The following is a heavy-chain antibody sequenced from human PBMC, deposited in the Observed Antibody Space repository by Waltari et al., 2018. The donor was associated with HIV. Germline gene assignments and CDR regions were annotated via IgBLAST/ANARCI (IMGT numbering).Heavy chain of an antibody. D-gene: IGHD4-17*01. CDR3: ARETQETTGGRIFDF. CDR1: GGSFSSYV. J-gene: IGHJ4*02. CDR2: IIRMCGAA. V-gene: IGHV1-69*12. Sequence: QVQLVQSGAEVKKPGSSVKVSCKASGGSFSSYVISWVRQARGQGPEWMGGIIRMCGAANYAQKFLSRVTISADESTKTAYMELSGLRSEDTAMYYCARETQETTGGRIFDFWGQGTMVTVSS.